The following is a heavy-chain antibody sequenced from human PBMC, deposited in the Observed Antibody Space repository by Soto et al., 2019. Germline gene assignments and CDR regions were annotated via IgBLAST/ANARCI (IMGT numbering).Heavy chain of an antibody. Sequence: VASVKVSCKASGYTFTSYDINWVRQATGQGLEWMGWMNPNSGNTGYAQKFQGRVTMTRNTSISTAYMELSSLRSEDTAVYYCAGGVSDFWSGYLRGGMDVWGQGTTVTVSS. CDR3: AGGVSDFWSGYLRGGMDV. CDR2: MNPNSGNT. CDR1: GYTFTSYD. V-gene: IGHV1-8*01. J-gene: IGHJ6*02. D-gene: IGHD3-3*01.